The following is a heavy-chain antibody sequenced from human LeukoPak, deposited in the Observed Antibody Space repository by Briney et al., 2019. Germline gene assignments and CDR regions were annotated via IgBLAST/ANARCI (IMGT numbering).Heavy chain of an antibody. Sequence: GGSLRLSCAASGFTFSSNYMSWVRQAPGKGLEWVSVIYSGGSTYYADSVKGRFTISRDNSKNTLYLQMNSLRAEDTAVYYCARDCGIQLWLRSSCYYYGMDVWGQGTTVTVSS. D-gene: IGHD5-18*01. CDR2: IYSGGST. J-gene: IGHJ6*02. V-gene: IGHV3-53*01. CDR1: GFTFSSNY. CDR3: ARDCGIQLWLRSSCYYYGMDV.